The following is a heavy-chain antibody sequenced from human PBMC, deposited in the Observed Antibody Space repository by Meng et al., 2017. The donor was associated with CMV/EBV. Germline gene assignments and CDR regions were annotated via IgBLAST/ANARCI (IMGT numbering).Heavy chain of an antibody. CDR3: ARDRGENYFDH. CDR1: GYTFTGYY. V-gene: IGHV1-2*02. J-gene: IGHJ4*02. Sequence: ASVKVSCKASGYTFTGYYIHWVRQAPGQGLDWMGWMNPRSGNTHYAQKFQGGVTMTRDTSISTAFMEMGRLRSDDSAVYFCARDRGENYFDHWGQGTLVTVSS. D-gene: IGHD3-10*01. CDR2: MNPRSGNT.